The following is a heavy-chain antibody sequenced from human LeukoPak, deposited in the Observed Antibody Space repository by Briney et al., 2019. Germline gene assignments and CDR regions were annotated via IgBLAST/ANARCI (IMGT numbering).Heavy chain of an antibody. CDR2: ISGSGDRI. V-gene: IGHV3-11*04. D-gene: IGHD6-19*01. J-gene: IGHJ4*02. CDR1: GFTFSSYW. Sequence: GGSLRLSCAASGFTFSSYWMSWIRQAPGEGLEWISYISGSGDRIYYADSVKGRFTISRDNAKNSLYLQLNSLRAEDTAVYYCAKDREGGWYPSYSFDYWGQGTLVTVSS. CDR3: AKDREGGWYPSYSFDY.